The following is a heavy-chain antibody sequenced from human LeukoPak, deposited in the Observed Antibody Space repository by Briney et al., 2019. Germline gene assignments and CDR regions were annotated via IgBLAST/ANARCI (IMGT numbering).Heavy chain of an antibody. CDR2: TYYRSRWSD. CDR1: GESVFSNTAA. J-gene: IGHJ3*01. V-gene: IGHV6-1*01. Sequence: SRTLSLTCAISGESVFSNTAAWNWIRRSPSRGLEWLGRTYYRSRWSDDYAVSMRGRMTVNPDTSKNQVSLQLNSVTPEDTAVYYCAREVAGTCTFDVWGQGTMVTVSS. CDR3: AREVAGTCTFDV. D-gene: IGHD1-14*01.